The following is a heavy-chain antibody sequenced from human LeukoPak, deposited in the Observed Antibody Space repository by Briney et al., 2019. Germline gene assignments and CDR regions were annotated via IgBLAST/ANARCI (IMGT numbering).Heavy chain of an antibody. Sequence: ASVKVSCKASGYTFTGYYMHWVRQAPGQGLEWMGWINPNSGGTNYAQKFQGRVTMTRDTSISTAYMELSRLRSDDTAVYYCASPRYSSAADYYYMDVWGKGTTVTVSS. CDR3: ASPRYSSAADYYYMDV. CDR1: GYTFTGYY. J-gene: IGHJ6*03. CDR2: INPNSGGT. V-gene: IGHV1-2*02. D-gene: IGHD6-25*01.